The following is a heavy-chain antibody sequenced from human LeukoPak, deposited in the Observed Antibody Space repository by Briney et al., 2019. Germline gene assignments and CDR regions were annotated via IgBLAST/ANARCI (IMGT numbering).Heavy chain of an antibody. CDR3: ASRGGGITMVRGVITPFDY. D-gene: IGHD3-10*01. CDR1: GGTFSSYA. V-gene: IGHV1-69*13. CDR2: IIPIFGTA. J-gene: IGHJ4*02. Sequence: SVKVSCKASGGTFSSYAISWVRQAPGQGLEWMGGIIPIFGTANYAQKFQGRVTITADESTSTAYMELSSLRSEDTAVYYCASRGGGITMVRGVITPFDYWGQGTLITVSS.